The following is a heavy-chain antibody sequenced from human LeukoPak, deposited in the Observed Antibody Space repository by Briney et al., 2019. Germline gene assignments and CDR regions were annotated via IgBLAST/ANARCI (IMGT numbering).Heavy chain of an antibody. J-gene: IGHJ5*02. CDR1: GGPISSYY. CDR2: IYYSGST. D-gene: IGHD6-6*01. CDR3: ARKYSSSGFDP. V-gene: IGHV4-59*08. Sequence: SETLSLTCTVSGGPISSYYWSWIRQPPGKGLEWIGYIYYSGSTNYNPSLKSRVTISVDTSKNQFSLKLSSVTAADTAVYYCARKYSSSGFDPWGQGTLVTVSS.